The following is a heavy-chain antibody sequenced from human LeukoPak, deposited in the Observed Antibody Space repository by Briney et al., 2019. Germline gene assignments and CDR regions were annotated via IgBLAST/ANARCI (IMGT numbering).Heavy chain of an antibody. CDR1: GFTFSSYA. CDR3: AKDRDVVVVPAADY. Sequence: PGGSLRLSCAASGFTFSSYAMSWVRQAPGKGLEWVSAISGSGGSTYYADSVKGRFTISGDNSKNTLYLQMNSLRAEDTAVYYCAKDRDVVVVPAADYWGQGTLVTVSS. J-gene: IGHJ4*02. CDR2: ISGSGGST. V-gene: IGHV3-23*01. D-gene: IGHD2-2*01.